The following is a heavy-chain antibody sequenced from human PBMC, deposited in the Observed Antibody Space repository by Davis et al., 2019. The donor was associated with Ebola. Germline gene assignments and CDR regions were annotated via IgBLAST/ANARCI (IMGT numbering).Heavy chain of an antibody. J-gene: IGHJ5*02. D-gene: IGHD3-3*01. CDR1: GGSISSYY. V-gene: IGHV4-59*08. CDR2: IYYSGST. Sequence: PSETLPLTCTVSGGSISSYYWSWIRQPPGKGLEWIGYIYYSGSTNYNPSLKSRVTISVDTSKNQFSLKLSSVTAADTAVYYCARTYYDFWSGYSFLYWFDPWGQGTLVTVSS. CDR3: ARTYYDFWSGYSFLYWFDP.